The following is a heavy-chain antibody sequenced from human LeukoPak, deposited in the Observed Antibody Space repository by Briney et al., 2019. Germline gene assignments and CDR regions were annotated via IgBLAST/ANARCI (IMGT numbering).Heavy chain of an antibody. Sequence: PETLSLTCKVSGYSIKNGYYWSWIRQPPGKGLEWIGYINNNGSTIYNPSLKSRVTMSVDTSKNQFSLKLSFVTAADTAVYFCARRQSGYDDFDHWGQGTQVTVSS. CDR2: INNNGST. V-gene: IGHV4-59*08. CDR3: ARRQSGYDDFDH. D-gene: IGHD5-12*01. J-gene: IGHJ4*02. CDR1: GYSIKNGYY.